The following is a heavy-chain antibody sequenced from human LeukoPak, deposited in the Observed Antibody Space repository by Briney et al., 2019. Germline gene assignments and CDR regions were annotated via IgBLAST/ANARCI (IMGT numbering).Heavy chain of an antibody. CDR2: IDWDDVK. J-gene: IGHJ4*02. Sequence: SGPALVKPTQTLTLTCSFSGFSLSTSGVCVTWIRQSPGKALECLARIDWDDVKYYSTSLKTRLTISKDTSKNQVVLIMTNIDPVDTATYYCARIPTQKCSFDWSSHWGQGTLVTVSS. V-gene: IGHV2-70*11. CDR3: ARIPTQKCSFDWSSH. CDR1: GFSLSTSGVC. D-gene: IGHD3-9*01.